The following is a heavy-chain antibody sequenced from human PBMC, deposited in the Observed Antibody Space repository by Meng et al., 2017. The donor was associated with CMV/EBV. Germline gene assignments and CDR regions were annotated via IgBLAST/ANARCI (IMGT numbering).Heavy chain of an antibody. J-gene: IGHJ5*02. CDR2: INHSGST. CDR1: VGSFSGYY. Sequence: HVQLQQWGAGLLKPSETLSPTCAVYVGSFSGYYWSWIRQPPGKGLEWIGEINHSGSTNYNPSLTNRVTISVDTSKNQFSLKLSSVTAADTAVYYCARGLMVRGSRVNWFDPWGQGTLVTVSS. V-gene: IGHV4-34*01. CDR3: ARGLMVRGSRVNWFDP. D-gene: IGHD3-10*01.